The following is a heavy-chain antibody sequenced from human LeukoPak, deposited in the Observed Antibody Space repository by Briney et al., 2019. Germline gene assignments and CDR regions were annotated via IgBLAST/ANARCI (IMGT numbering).Heavy chain of an antibody. CDR3: ARDSSGWSVDY. J-gene: IGHJ4*02. D-gene: IGHD6-19*01. CDR1: GYTFTNYY. V-gene: IGHV1-46*01. Sequence: ASVKVSRKASGYTFTNYYMHWVRQAPGQGLEWMAIINPSDGGTHYAQQFQGRVTMTRDTSTSTVYLELNSLRSEDTAVYYCARDSSGWSVDYWGQGTLVTVSS. CDR2: INPSDGGT.